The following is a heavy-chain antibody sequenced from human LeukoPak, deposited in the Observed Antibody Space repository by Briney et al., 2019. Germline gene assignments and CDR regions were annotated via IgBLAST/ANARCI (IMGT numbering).Heavy chain of an antibody. CDR3: ARGGYSSTWYHFDY. J-gene: IGHJ4*02. Sequence: QAGGSLRLSCAASGFTVSSNYMSWVRQAPGKGLEWVSVIYSGGTTNYADSVKGRFTISRDNSKNTLFLHMNSLRAEDTAVYYCARGGYSSTWYHFDYWGQGTLVTVSS. CDR2: IYSGGTT. D-gene: IGHD6-13*01. V-gene: IGHV3-53*01. CDR1: GFTVSSNY.